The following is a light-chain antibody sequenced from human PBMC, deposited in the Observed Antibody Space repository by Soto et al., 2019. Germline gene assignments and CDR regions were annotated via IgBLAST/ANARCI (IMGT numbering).Light chain of an antibody. V-gene: IGKV3D-11*01. CDR3: QQRSNWPLT. J-gene: IGKJ4*01. CDR2: DTS. CDR1: QGIGDT. Sequence: EVVMRQSPATLSVPPVEGATLSCRASQGIGDTLAWYQHKPGQTPRLLIYDTSTRATGIPARFSGSGSGTDFTLTISSLEPEDFAVYYCQQRSNWPLTCGGGTKVDIK.